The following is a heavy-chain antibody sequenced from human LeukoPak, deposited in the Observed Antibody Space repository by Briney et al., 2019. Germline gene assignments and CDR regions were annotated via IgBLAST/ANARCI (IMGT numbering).Heavy chain of an antibody. Sequence: GGSLTLSCVASGFTFNTYWVHWVRQAPGKGPVWVSRINNDGSMTTYADSAKGRFTTSRDNAKNTLFLQMNGLRAEDTALYYCARDQDGPGPSIESWGQGALVTVSS. D-gene: IGHD1-14*01. J-gene: IGHJ4*02. CDR2: INNDGSMT. V-gene: IGHV3-74*01. CDR1: GFTFNTYW. CDR3: ARDQDGPGPSIES.